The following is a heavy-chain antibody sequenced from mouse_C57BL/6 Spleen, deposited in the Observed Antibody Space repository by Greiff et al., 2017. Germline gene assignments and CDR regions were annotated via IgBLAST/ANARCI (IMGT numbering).Heavy chain of an antibody. J-gene: IGHJ4*01. CDR1: GYAFTNYL. CDR2: INPGSGGT. V-gene: IGHV1-54*01. Sequence: VQLQESGAELVRPGTSVKVSCTASGYAFTNYLIEWVKQRPGQGLEWIGVINPGSGGTNYNEKFKGKATLTADKSSSTAYMQLSSLTSEDSAVYFCARGYYDYDGTGYAMDYWGQGTSVTVSS. D-gene: IGHD2-4*01. CDR3: ARGYYDYDGTGYAMDY.